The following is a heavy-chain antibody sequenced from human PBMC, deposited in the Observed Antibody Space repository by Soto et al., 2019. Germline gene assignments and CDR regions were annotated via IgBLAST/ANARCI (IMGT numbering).Heavy chain of an antibody. Sequence: GESLKISCKGSGYSFTSYWIGWVRQMPGKGLEWMGIIYPGDSDTRYSPSFQGQVTISADKSTSTAYMELSSLRSEDTAVYYCARACYGYRTRKYYYYGMDVWGQGTTVTVSS. J-gene: IGHJ6*02. CDR3: ARACYGYRTRKYYYYGMDV. CDR1: GYSFTSYW. V-gene: IGHV5-51*01. D-gene: IGHD5-18*01. CDR2: IYPGDSDT.